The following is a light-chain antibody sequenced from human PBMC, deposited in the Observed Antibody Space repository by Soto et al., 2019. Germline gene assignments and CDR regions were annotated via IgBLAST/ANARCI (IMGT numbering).Light chain of an antibody. CDR3: QQYNNWPRT. Sequence: EVVLTQSPATLSLSPGERATLSCRSSESLFGNLAWYQQRPGQAPRLLIYGVSTRVTNLPARFSGSGSGTEFTLTISSLQSEDFAFYYCQQYNNWPRTFAPGTRVDVK. V-gene: IGKV3-15*01. CDR2: GVS. J-gene: IGKJ3*01. CDR1: ESLFGN.